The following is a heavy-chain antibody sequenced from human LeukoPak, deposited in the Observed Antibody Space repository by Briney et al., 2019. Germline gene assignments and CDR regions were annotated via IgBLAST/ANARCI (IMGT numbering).Heavy chain of an antibody. CDR3: ARSTGYSTTWELDS. CDR2: TSSIGRT. Sequence: SETLSLTCTVSGGSIDIYYWNWIRQSPGKGLEWIGFTSSIGRTNANASLKSRVTLSVDTSKSHFSLRTYFVTAADTAVYYCARSTGYSTTWELDSWGQGILVTVSS. V-gene: IGHV4-59*01. J-gene: IGHJ4*02. CDR1: GGSIDIYY. D-gene: IGHD6-13*01.